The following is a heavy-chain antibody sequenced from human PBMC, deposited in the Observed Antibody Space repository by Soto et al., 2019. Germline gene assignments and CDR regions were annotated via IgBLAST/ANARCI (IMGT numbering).Heavy chain of an antibody. V-gene: IGHV3-33*01. Sequence: QVQLVESGGGVVQPGTSLRLSCAASGFTFSRHGMHWVRQTPGKGLEWLAVILNDASGHWYADSVKGRFTISRDNFENTLYLQMNGLRLDDTAMYCCARDDDYPDNGFDYWGQGTLVTVSS. CDR2: ILNDASGH. CDR3: ARDDDYPDNGFDY. D-gene: IGHD4-17*01. CDR1: GFTFSRHG. J-gene: IGHJ4*02.